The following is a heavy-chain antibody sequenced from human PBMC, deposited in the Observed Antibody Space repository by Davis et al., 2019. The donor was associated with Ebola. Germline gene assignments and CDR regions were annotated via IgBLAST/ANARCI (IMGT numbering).Heavy chain of an antibody. D-gene: IGHD3-3*02. CDR2: INRDESGT. V-gene: IGHV3-74*01. Sequence: LSLTCAASGFTFSNYWMHWVRHAPGKGLVWVSRINRDESGTTYADSVKRRFTISRDNAKNSLYLQMHSLRAEDTAVYYCARALAEGDFYYYYYGMDVWGQGTTVTVSS. CDR1: GFTFSNYW. J-gene: IGHJ6*02. CDR3: ARALAEGDFYYYYYGMDV.